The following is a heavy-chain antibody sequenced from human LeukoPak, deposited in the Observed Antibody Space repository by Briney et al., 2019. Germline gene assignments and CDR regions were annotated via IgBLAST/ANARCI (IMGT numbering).Heavy chain of an antibody. CDR2: IGPTGSDR. CDR3: ATETNGRHYDY. D-gene: IGHD1-14*01. Sequence: PGGSLRLSCAASGFMFRDYYMSWIRQAPGKGLEWVASIGPTGSDRYHADSIKGRFTISRDNANNFLYLQMNSLRAEDTAVYYCATETNGRHYDYWGQGTLLTVSS. J-gene: IGHJ4*02. V-gene: IGHV3-11*04. CDR1: GFMFRDYY.